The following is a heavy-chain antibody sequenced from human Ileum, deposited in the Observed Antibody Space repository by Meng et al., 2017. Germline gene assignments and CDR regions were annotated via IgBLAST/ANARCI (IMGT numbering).Heavy chain of an antibody. J-gene: IGHJ4*02. CDR2: IWYDGSNK. CDR3: ARQYYGSGSYSRFDY. D-gene: IGHD3-10*01. CDR1: GFTFSSYG. Sequence: GGSLRLSCAASGFTFSSYGMHWVRQAPGKGLEWVAVIWYDGSNKYYADSVKGRFTISRDNSKNTLYLQMNSLRAEDTAVYYCARQYYGSGSYSRFDYWGQGTLVTVSS. V-gene: IGHV3-33*01.